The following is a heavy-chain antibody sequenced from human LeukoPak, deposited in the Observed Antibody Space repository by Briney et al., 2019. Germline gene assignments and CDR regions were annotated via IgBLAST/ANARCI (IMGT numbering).Heavy chain of an antibody. D-gene: IGHD6-13*01. CDR2: IYYSGST. CDR1: SGSISSYY. CDR3: ARGGSSSSLNHFDY. Sequence: SEILSLTCTVSSGSISSYYWSWIRQPPGKGLEWIGYIYYSGSTNYNPSLKSRVTISVDTSKNQFSLKLTSVTAADTAVYYCARGGSSSSLNHFDYWGQGTLVTVSS. J-gene: IGHJ4*02. V-gene: IGHV4-59*01.